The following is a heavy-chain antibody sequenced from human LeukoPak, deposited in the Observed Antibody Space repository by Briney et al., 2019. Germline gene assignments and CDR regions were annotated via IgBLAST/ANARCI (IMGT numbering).Heavy chain of an antibody. V-gene: IGHV1-69*05. CDR1: GYTFTSYG. J-gene: IGHJ4*02. CDR3: ATSYCSGGSCYSGVGGY. Sequence: SVKVSCKASGYTFTSYGISWVRQAPGQGLEWMGRIIPIFGTANYAQKFQGRVTITTDESTSTAYMELSSLRSEDTAVYYCATSYCSGGSCYSGVGGYWGQGTLVTVSS. CDR2: IIPIFGTA. D-gene: IGHD2-15*01.